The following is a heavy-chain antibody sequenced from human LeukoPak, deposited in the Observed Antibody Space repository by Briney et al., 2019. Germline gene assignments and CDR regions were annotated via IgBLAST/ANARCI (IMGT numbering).Heavy chain of an antibody. CDR1: GFTFHTSA. CDR3: AAQRGASLHDFWSTRLFDP. D-gene: IGHD3-3*01. CDR2: IVLGSGNT. J-gene: IGHJ5*02. Sequence: ASVKVSCKASGFTFHTSAMQWVRQARGQRLEWIGWIVLGSGNTVYSHKFHDRVIITRDMSTSTVYMELDSQGSEDTAVYYCAAQRGASLHDFWSTRLFDPWGQGTLVTVSS. V-gene: IGHV1-58*02.